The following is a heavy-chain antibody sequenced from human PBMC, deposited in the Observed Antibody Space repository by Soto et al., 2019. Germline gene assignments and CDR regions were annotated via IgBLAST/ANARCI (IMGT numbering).Heavy chain of an antibody. CDR1: GYTFTSYG. D-gene: IGHD6-19*01. V-gene: IGHV1-18*01. CDR3: AREAGIAVAGSFDY. J-gene: IGHJ4*02. CDR2: ISAYNGNT. Sequence: GASGKVSCKASGYTFTSYGISWVRQAPGQGLEWMGWISAYNGNTNYAQKLQGRVTMTTDTSTSTAYMELRSLRSDDTAVYYCAREAGIAVAGSFDYWGQGTLVTVSS.